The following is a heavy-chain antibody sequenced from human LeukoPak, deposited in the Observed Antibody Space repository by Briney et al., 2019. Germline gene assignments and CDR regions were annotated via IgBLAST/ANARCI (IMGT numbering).Heavy chain of an antibody. CDR2: IRNDGSNK. CDR3: AKSRAGGYSYAYFDY. Sequence: GGSLRLSCAASGFIFSSYGMHWVRQAPGKGLEWVAFIRNDGSNKYYADSVKGRFTISRDNSKNTLYLQMDSLIAEDTAVYYCAKSRAGGYSYAYFDYWGQGTLVTVSS. CDR1: GFIFSSYG. D-gene: IGHD5-18*01. J-gene: IGHJ4*02. V-gene: IGHV3-30*02.